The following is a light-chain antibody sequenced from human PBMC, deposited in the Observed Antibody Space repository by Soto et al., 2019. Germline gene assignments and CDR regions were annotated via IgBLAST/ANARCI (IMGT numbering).Light chain of an antibody. CDR2: DNN. V-gene: IGLV1-51*01. J-gene: IGLJ2*01. CDR3: GTWDSGLSAVV. CDR1: SSNIGNNY. Sequence: QSVLTQPPSVSAAPGQKVTISCSGSSSNIGNNYVSWYQQLPGTAPKLLIYDNNKRPSGIPDRFSGSKSGTSATLGITGFQTGDEADYYCGTWDSGLSAVVFGVGTKRTVL.